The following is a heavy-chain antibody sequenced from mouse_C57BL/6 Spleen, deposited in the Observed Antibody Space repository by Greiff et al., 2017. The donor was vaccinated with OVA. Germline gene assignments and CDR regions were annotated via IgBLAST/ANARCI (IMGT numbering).Heavy chain of an antibody. D-gene: IGHD5-5*01. CDR2: IWSGGST. V-gene: IGHV2-2*01. Sequence: VKLMESGPGLVQPSQSLSITCTVSGFSLTSYGVHWVRQSPGKGLEWLGVIWSGGSTDYNAAFISRLSISKDNSKSQVFFKMNSLQADDTAIYYCARFLPMAYWGQGTLVTVSA. CDR3: ARFLPMAY. J-gene: IGHJ3*01. CDR1: GFSLTSYG.